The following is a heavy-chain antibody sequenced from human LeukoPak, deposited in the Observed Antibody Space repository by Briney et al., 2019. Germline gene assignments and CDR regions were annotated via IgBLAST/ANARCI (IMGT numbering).Heavy chain of an antibody. CDR1: GFTFSTSG. D-gene: IGHD3-10*01. V-gene: IGHV3-23*01. J-gene: IGHJ6*03. Sequence: GGSLRLSCAASGFTFSTSGRNWVRQAPGRGLEWVSAISGSGGSTYYADSVKGRFTIPRDNSKNTLYLQMNSLRAEDTAVYYCAKDRRVRGVLYYYYMDVWGKGTTVTISS. CDR3: AKDRRVRGVLYYYYMDV. CDR2: ISGSGGST.